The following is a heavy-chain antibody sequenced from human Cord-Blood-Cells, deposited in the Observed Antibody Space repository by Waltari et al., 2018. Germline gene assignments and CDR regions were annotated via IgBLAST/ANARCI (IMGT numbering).Heavy chain of an antibody. CDR3: ATSPGIAAAGANY. J-gene: IGHJ4*02. CDR2: CDTEDRET. Sequence: QVQLVQSGAEVKKPGASVNVSCQVSGYTLTELSMHWLRQAPGKGLECRGGCDTEDRETIDAQKFKGRVTMTQDTSTDTADMEPSSLRSEDTAGYYWATSPGIAAAGANYGGQGTLVTVSS. CDR1: GYTLTELS. D-gene: IGHD6-13*01. V-gene: IGHV1-24*01.